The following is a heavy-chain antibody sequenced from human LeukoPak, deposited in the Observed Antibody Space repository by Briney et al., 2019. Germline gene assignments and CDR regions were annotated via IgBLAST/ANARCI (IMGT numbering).Heavy chain of an antibody. CDR2: IYYSGST. V-gene: IGHV4-39*01. CDR3: ASTIAVAGIGAYYYMDV. D-gene: IGHD6-19*01. Sequence: SETLSLTCTVSGGSISSSSYYWGWIRQPPGKGLEWIGSIYYSGSTYYNPSLKSRVTISVDTSKNQFSLKLSSVTAADTAVYYCASTIAVAGIGAYYYMDVWGKGTTVTISS. J-gene: IGHJ6*03. CDR1: GGSISSSSYY.